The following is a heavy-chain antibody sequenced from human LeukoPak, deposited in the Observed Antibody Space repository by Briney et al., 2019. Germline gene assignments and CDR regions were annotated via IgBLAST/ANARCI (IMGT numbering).Heavy chain of an antibody. CDR2: IHYSGNT. CDR1: GGSISGSSNY. J-gene: IGHJ4*02. D-gene: IGHD3-22*01. V-gene: IGHV4-39*01. Sequence: SETLSLTCTVSGGSISGSSNYWGWIRQPPGKGLEWIGSIHYSGNTYYNPSLKSRVTISVDTSKNQFSLKLTSVTAADTAVYYCARPTFASYSSGYHYWGQGTLVTISS. CDR3: ARPTFASYSSGYHY.